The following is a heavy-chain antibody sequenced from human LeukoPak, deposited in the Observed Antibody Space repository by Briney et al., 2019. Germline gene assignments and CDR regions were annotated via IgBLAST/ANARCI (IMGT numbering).Heavy chain of an antibody. Sequence: GASVKVSCKASGYTFTSYGISWVRQAPGQGLEWMGWISAYNGNTNYAQKLQGRVTMTTDTSTSTAYVELRSLRSDDTAVYYCARVEAARPPRYCLPDYWGQGTLVTVSS. CDR1: GYTFTSYG. D-gene: IGHD3-10*01. J-gene: IGHJ4*02. CDR2: ISAYNGNT. CDR3: ARVEAARPPRYCLPDY. V-gene: IGHV1-18*01.